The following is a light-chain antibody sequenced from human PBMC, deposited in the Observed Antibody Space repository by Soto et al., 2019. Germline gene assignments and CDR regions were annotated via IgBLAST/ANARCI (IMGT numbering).Light chain of an antibody. CDR1: SSDVGGYNY. CDR3: TSYTTRATVV. CDR2: DVS. J-gene: IGLJ3*02. V-gene: IGLV2-14*03. Sequence: QPASVSGSPGQSITISCTGTSSDVGGYNYVSWYQHHPGKAPKLMIYDVSNRPSGVSNRFFASKSGNTASLTISGVQAEDEASYYCTSYTTRATVVFGGGTKLTVL.